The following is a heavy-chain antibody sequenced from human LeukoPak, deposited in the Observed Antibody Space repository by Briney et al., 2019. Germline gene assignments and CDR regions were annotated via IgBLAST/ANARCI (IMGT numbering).Heavy chain of an antibody. CDR2: IYPGDSDT. D-gene: IGHD5-24*01. Sequence: GESLKISCKGSGYTFTSYWITWVGHMPRKGLDWMGIIYPGDSDTRYSPSFKGQVTISADKSISTAYLQWSSLKASDTAMYYCATPAGSSGYNYAGYWGQGTLVTVSS. J-gene: IGHJ4*02. CDR3: ATPAGSSGYNYAGY. CDR1: GYTFTSYW. V-gene: IGHV5-51*01.